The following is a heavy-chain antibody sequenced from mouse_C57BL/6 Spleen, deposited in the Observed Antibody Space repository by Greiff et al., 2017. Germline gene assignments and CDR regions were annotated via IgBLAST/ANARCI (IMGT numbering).Heavy chain of an antibody. CDR1: GYTFTEYT. D-gene: IGHD3-2*02. CDR2: VYPGSGSI. CDR3: ARHEGGHLDSSGYLFAY. V-gene: IGHV1-62-2*01. Sequence: QVQLKESGAELVKPGASVKLSCKASGYTFTEYTIHWVKQRSGQGLEWIGWVYPGSGSIKYNEKFKDKATLTADKSSSTVYMELSRLTSEDSAVYFCARHEGGHLDSSGYLFAYWGQGTLVTVSA. J-gene: IGHJ3*01.